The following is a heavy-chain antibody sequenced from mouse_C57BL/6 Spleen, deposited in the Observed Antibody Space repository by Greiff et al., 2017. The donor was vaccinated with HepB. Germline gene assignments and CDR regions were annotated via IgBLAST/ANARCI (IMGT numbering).Heavy chain of an antibody. V-gene: IGHV1-50*01. CDR2: LDPSDSYT. J-gene: IGHJ2*01. D-gene: IGHD4-1*01. Sequence: QVQLQQPGAELVKPGASVKLSCKASGYTFTSYWLQWVKQRPGQGLEWIGELDPSDSYTNYNPKFKGKATLTVDTSSSTAYMQLSSLTSEDSAVYYSARKNWDYYFDDWGQGTTLTGAS. CDR3: ARKNWDYYFDD. CDR1: GYTFTSYW.